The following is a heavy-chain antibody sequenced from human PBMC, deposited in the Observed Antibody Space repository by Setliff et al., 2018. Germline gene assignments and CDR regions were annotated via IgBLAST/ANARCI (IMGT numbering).Heavy chain of an antibody. CDR1: GFTFGDYA. CDR3: TRLTSYDFWSGYPYYYYMDV. V-gene: IGHV3-49*04. D-gene: IGHD3-3*01. CDR2: IRSKTYGGTT. J-gene: IGHJ6*03. Sequence: GGSLRLSCTASGFTFGDYAMSWVRQAPGKGLEWVGFIRSKTYGGTTEYAASVKGRFTMSRDDSKSIAYLQMNSLKTEDTAVYYCTRLTSYDFWSGYPYYYYMDVWGKGTTVTVSS.